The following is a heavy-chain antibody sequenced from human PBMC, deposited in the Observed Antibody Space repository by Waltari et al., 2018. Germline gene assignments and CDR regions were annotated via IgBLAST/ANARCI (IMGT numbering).Heavy chain of an antibody. V-gene: IGHV4-34*01. Sequence: QVQLQQWGAGLLKPSETLSLTCAVYGGSFSGYYWSWIRQPPGKGLEWIGEINHSGRPTSHPSLKSRVPISVDTSKNQFSLKLSSVTAADTAVYYCARGPHDYGDYTLLSPPNKPDKIFDYWGQGTLVTVSS. D-gene: IGHD4-17*01. J-gene: IGHJ4*02. CDR1: GGSFSGYY. CDR3: ARGPHDYGDYTLLSPPNKPDKIFDY. CDR2: INHSGRP.